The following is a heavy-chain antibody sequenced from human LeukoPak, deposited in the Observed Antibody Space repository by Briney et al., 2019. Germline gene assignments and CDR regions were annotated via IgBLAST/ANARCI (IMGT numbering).Heavy chain of an antibody. CDR3: AKSYFDWLLLFDY. D-gene: IGHD3-9*01. CDR1: GFTFDDYA. V-gene: IGHV3-9*01. CDR2: ISWNSGSI. Sequence: GRSLRLSCAASGFTFDDYAMLWVRQAPGKGLEWVSGISWNSGSIGYADSVKGRFTISRDNSKNTLYLQMNSLRAEDTAVYYCAKSYFDWLLLFDYWGQGTLVTVSS. J-gene: IGHJ4*02.